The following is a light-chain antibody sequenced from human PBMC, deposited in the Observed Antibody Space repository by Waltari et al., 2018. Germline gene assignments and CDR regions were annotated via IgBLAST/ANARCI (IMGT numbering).Light chain of an antibody. V-gene: IGLV3-21*04. J-gene: IGLJ2*01. Sequence: SYVVTQSPSVSVAPGETARITCGGDTIGRQSGHWYKQRPGQAPVLVISYDSDRPSGIPERFSGSNSGNTATLTISWVEAEDEADYYCLVWHSTIDHQGVFGGGTKLTVL. CDR2: YDS. CDR1: TIGRQS. CDR3: LVWHSTIDHQGV.